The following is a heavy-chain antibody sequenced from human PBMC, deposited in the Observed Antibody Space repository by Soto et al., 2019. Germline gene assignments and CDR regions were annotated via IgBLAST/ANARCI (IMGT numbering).Heavy chain of an antibody. CDR2: IIPLLKTV. J-gene: IGHJ6*02. Sequence: QEELVQSGAEVKKPGSSVNVSCKASGGTFASYSITWVRQAPGQRLEWMGEIIPLLKTVNYAQKFQGRVTITVDRSTSTVYMALSRLRSDATAVYYCARDTVDLFGYMDVWGHGTTVTVS. V-gene: IGHV1-69*06. CDR1: GGTFASYS. D-gene: IGHD6-25*01. CDR3: ARDTVDLFGYMDV.